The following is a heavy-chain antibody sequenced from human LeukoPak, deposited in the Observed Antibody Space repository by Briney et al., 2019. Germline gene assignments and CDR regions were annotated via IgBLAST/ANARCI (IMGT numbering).Heavy chain of an antibody. J-gene: IGHJ4*02. D-gene: IGHD3-22*01. V-gene: IGHV3-21*01. CDR1: GFTFSSYS. CDR2: ISSSSSYI. CDR3: ARDYDSSGYSNFFDY. Sequence: GGSLRLSCAASGFTFSSYSMNWVAQAPGKGLEWVSSISSSSSYIYYADSVKGRFTISRDNAKNSLYLQMNSLRAEDTAVYYCARDYDSSGYSNFFDYWGQGTLVTVSS.